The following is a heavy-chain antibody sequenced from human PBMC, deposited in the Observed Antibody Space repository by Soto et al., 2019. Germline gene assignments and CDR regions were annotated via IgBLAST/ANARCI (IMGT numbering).Heavy chain of an antibody. Sequence: EVQVLESGGGLVQPGGSLRLSCAGSGFTFINYAMNWVRQAPGKGLEWVSSISGGGDAAFFPDSVRGRFTISRDNSQTTVILQMNSLGVDAAAVYYCARKILGSTTRPNYWYFDLWGRGTLVTVSS. CDR3: ARKILGSTTRPNYWYFDL. CDR1: GFTFINYA. J-gene: IGHJ2*01. CDR2: ISGGGDAA. V-gene: IGHV3-23*01. D-gene: IGHD7-27*01.